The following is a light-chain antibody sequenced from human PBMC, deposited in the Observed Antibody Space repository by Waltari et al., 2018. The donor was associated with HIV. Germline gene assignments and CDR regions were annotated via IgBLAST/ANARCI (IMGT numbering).Light chain of an antibody. Sequence: QLVLTQSPSASASLGASVKLTCTLSSGHNSYAIAWHQQQPEKGPRYLMKLKSDASHKKGDGIPDRFSGSSSGAERYLTISSLQSEDEADYYCQTWATGIRVFGGGTKLTVL. CDR2: LKSDASH. CDR3: QTWATGIRV. J-gene: IGLJ3*02. V-gene: IGLV4-69*01. CDR1: SGHNSYA.